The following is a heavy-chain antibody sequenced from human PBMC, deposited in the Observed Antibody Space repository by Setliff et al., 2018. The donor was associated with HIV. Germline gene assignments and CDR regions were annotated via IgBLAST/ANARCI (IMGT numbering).Heavy chain of an antibody. CDR3: ARHGGRGLRRYYMDV. CDR1: GGSISSSSYY. J-gene: IGHJ6*03. CDR2: IYYSGST. Sequence: TLSLTCTVSGGSISSSSYYWGWIRQPPGKGLEWIVSIYYSGSTYYNPSLKSRVTISVDTSKNQFSLKLSSVTAADTAVYYCARHGGRGLRRYYMDVWGKGTTVTVSS. V-gene: IGHV4-39*01. D-gene: IGHD3-10*01.